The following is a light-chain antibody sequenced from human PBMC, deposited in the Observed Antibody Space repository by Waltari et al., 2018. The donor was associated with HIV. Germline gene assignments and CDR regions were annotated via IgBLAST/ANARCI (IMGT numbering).Light chain of an antibody. Sequence: QSALTQPRSVSGSPGQSVTISCTGTSSAVGYFHYFSWYQHYPGKASKVIIYEVSQRPSGVPDRFTASKSGITASLTISGLQDEDEADYYCCSYAGTYTYVFGTGTTVTVL. CDR2: EVS. CDR3: CSYAGTYTYV. J-gene: IGLJ1*01. V-gene: IGLV2-11*01. CDR1: SSAVGYFHY.